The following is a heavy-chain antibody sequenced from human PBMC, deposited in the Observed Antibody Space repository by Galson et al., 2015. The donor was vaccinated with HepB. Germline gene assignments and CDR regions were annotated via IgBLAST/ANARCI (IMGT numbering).Heavy chain of an antibody. CDR1: GYTFTSYG. V-gene: IGHV1-18*01. D-gene: IGHD6-19*01. CDR3: AREGEIAVAGPQGGCYHY. J-gene: IGHJ4*02. CDR2: ISAYNGNT. Sequence: SVKVSCKASGYTFTSYGISWVRQAPGQGLEWMGWISAYNGNTNYAQKLQGRVTMTTDTSTSTAYMELRSLRSDDTAVYYCAREGEIAVAGPQGGCYHYWGQGTLVTVSS.